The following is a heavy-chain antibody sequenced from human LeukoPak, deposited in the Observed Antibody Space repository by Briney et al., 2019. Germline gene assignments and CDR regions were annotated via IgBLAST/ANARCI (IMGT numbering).Heavy chain of an antibody. CDR1: GFTFSSYA. Sequence: GRSLRLSCAASGFTFSSYAMHWVRQAPGKGLEWVAVISKDGFNHYYADSVKGRFTISRDNSKNTLSLQMNSLRPEDTALYYCARGVYTSSWSLDYWGQGTLVTVSS. CDR2: ISKDGFNH. J-gene: IGHJ4*02. V-gene: IGHV3-30-3*01. CDR3: ARGVYTSSWSLDY. D-gene: IGHD6-13*01.